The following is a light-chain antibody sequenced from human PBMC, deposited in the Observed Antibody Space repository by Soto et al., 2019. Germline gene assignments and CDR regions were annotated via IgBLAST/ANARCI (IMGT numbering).Light chain of an antibody. J-gene: IGKJ4*01. CDR2: DTS. CDR1: QGIGDT. V-gene: IGKV3-15*01. CDR3: QHYVTWPLT. Sequence: ESGMAHCPAPLSVSPGELATLSCRASQGIGDTLAWYQQKPGQTPRLLIYDTSIRATGVPARFSGSRSGAEFTLTISSLQSEDFAVYYCQHYVTWPLTFGEGTKVEIK.